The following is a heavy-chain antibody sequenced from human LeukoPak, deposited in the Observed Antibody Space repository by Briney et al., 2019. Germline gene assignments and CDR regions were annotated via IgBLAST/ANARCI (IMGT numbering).Heavy chain of an antibody. V-gene: IGHV1-46*01. Sequence: ASVKVSCKASGYTFTSYYMHWVRQAPGQGLGWMGIINPSGGSTSYAQKFQGRVTMTRDTSTSTVYMELSSLRSEDTAVYYCARGERGYSYGFLFDPWGQGTLVTVSS. J-gene: IGHJ5*02. CDR2: INPSGGST. D-gene: IGHD5-18*01. CDR3: ARGERGYSYGFLFDP. CDR1: GYTFTSYY.